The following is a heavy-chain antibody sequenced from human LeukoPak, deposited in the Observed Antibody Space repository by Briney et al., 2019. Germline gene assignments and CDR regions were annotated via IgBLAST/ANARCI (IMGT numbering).Heavy chain of an antibody. CDR1: GYTFSNAW. Sequence: PGGSLRLSCAASGYTFSNAWMSWVRQAPGKGLEGVGRIKSKTDGGTTDYAAPVKRRFTISRDDSKNTLYLQMNSLKTEDTAVYYCTTAPPHVPSYYYYYLDVWGQGTTVTVSS. CDR2: IKSKTDGGTT. V-gene: IGHV3-15*01. D-gene: IGHD3-16*01. CDR3: TTAPPHVPSYYYYYLDV. J-gene: IGHJ6*03.